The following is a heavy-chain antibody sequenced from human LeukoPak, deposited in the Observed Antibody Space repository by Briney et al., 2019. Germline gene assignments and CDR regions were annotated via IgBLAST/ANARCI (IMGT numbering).Heavy chain of an antibody. CDR3: ARDVVAAAGTWDY. D-gene: IGHD6-13*01. CDR2: IYSSGST. V-gene: IGHV4-4*07. Sequence: PSETLSLTCTVSGDSISSFYWSWIRLPAGKGLEWIGRIYSSGSTNYNPSLESRVTMSVDTSKNQLSLKLSSVTAADTAVYYCARDVVAAAGTWDYWGQGTLVTVSS. J-gene: IGHJ4*02. CDR1: GDSISSFY.